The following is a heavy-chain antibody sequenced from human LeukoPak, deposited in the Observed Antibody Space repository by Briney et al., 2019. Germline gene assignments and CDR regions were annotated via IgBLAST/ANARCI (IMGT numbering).Heavy chain of an antibody. Sequence: GGSLRLSCAASGFTFSSYGMHWVRQAPGKGLEWVAFIRYDGSNKYYADSVKGRFTISRDNSKNTLYLQMNSLRAEDTAVYYCAKGEDSSGWYEVFGAFDIWGQGTMVTVSS. D-gene: IGHD6-19*01. CDR1: GFTFSSYG. CDR2: IRYDGSNK. CDR3: AKGEDSSGWYEVFGAFDI. V-gene: IGHV3-30*02. J-gene: IGHJ3*02.